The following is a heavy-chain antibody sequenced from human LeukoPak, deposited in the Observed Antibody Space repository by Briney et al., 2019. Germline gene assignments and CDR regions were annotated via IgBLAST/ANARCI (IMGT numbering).Heavy chain of an antibody. CDR3: ARRRVGEAATWDAFDI. V-gene: IGHV4-59*01. D-gene: IGHD3-16*01. Sequence: SETLSLTCSVSGGSLSSYYWNWIRQPPGKGLECIGYIYYSGSTNYNPSLKSRVTISLDTSKKQLSLKLTSVTAADTAVYYCARRRVGEAATWDAFDIWGQGTMVTVSS. J-gene: IGHJ3*02. CDR1: GGSLSSYY. CDR2: IYYSGST.